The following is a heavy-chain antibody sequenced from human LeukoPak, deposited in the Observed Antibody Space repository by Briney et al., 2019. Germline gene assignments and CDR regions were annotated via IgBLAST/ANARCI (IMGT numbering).Heavy chain of an antibody. CDR3: ARHGGMVRGFFDAFDI. D-gene: IGHD3-10*01. CDR1: GGSITSYD. CDR2: IHHSGST. Sequence: SETLSLTCTVSGGSITSYDWSWIRQPPGTGLEWIGYIHHSGSTNYNPSLKSRVTISRDTSKKQFSLKLTSVTAADTAVYYCARHGGMVRGFFDAFDIWGQGTVVTVSS. V-gene: IGHV4-59*08. J-gene: IGHJ3*02.